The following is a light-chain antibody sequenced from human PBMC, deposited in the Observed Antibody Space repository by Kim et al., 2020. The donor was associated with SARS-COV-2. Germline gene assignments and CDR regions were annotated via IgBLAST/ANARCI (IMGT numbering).Light chain of an antibody. Sequence: ALGQTVRITCQGDSLRSYYANWYQQKPGQAPVLVIYGKNNRPSGIPDRFSGSSSGNTASLTITGAQAEDEADYYCNSRDSSGNHVVFGGGTQLTVL. V-gene: IGLV3-19*01. CDR3: NSRDSSGNHVV. CDR1: SLRSYY. CDR2: GKN. J-gene: IGLJ2*01.